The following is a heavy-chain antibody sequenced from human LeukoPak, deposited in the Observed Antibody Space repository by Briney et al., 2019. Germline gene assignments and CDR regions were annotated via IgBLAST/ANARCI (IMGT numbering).Heavy chain of an antibody. J-gene: IGHJ4*02. V-gene: IGHV4-38-2*02. Sequence: PSETLSLTCIVSDYSISSGYYWGWIRQPPGKGLEWIASIYYSGSAYYNPSLKSRVTISVDTSKNQFSLRLSSVTAADTSVYYCARLVSYYDTTSRYYFDYWGQGTLVTVSS. CDR3: ARLVSYYDTTSRYYFDY. CDR2: IYYSGSA. CDR1: DYSISSGYY. D-gene: IGHD3-22*01.